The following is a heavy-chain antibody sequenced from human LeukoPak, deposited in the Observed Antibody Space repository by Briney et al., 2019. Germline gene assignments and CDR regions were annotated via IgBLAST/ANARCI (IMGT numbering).Heavy chain of an antibody. CDR3: ARRVQSTGVFDY. D-gene: IGHD2-8*02. V-gene: IGHV1-2*06. CDR2: INPKTGGT. CDR1: GYTFTSYY. Sequence: GASVKVSCKASGYTFTSYYMHWVRQAPGQGLQWMGRINPKTGGTNYAQKFQGRVTMAGDTSTSTAYMELSRLGSDDTAVYYCARRVQSTGVFDYWGQGTLVTVSS. J-gene: IGHJ4*02.